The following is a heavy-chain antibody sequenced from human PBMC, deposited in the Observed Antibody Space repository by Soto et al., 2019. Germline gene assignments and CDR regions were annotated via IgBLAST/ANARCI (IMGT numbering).Heavy chain of an antibody. V-gene: IGHV2-70*04. Sequence: SGPTLVNPTQTLTLTCTVSGFSLSGSGMRVTWIRQPPGKALEWLARIDWEDTKLYSTSLKTRLTISKDTSKNQVVLTMTNVDPADTGTYCARAFYGMDVWGQGTTVTVSS. J-gene: IGHJ6*02. CDR1: GFSLSGSGMR. CDR3: ARAFYGMDV. CDR2: IDWEDTK.